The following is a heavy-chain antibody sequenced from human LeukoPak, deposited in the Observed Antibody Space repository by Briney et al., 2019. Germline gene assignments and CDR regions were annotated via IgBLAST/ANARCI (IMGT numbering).Heavy chain of an antibody. V-gene: IGHV1-18*01. CDR3: ARDQQGEDIVVVPAAENWFDP. D-gene: IGHD2-2*01. CDR2: ISAYNGNT. Sequence: ASVKVSCKASGYTFTSCGISWVRQAPGQGLEWMGWISAYNGNTNYAQKLQGRVTMTTDTSTSTAYMELRSLRSDDTAVYYCARDQQGEDIVVVPAAENWFDPWGQGTLVTVSS. J-gene: IGHJ5*02. CDR1: GYTFTSCG.